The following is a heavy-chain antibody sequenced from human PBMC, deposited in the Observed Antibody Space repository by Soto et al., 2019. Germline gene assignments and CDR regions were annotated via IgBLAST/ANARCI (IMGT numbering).Heavy chain of an antibody. V-gene: IGHV3-33*01. CDR1: GFTFSNYG. J-gene: IGHJ4*02. CDR3: ARDLEAFEQLGLDY. D-gene: IGHD6-6*01. CDR2: IWYDGNNK. Sequence: GGSLRLSCAASGFTFSNYGMHWVRQAPGKGLEWVAVIWYDGNNKYYADSVKGRVTMTRDTSTSTVYMELSSLRSEDTAVYYCARDLEAFEQLGLDYWGQGTLVTVSS.